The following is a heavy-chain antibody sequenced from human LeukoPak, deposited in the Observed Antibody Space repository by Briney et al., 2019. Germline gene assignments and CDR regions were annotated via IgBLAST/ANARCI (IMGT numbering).Heavy chain of an antibody. D-gene: IGHD2-21*01. V-gene: IGHV4-59*12. J-gene: IGHJ4*02. CDR2: IYYSGST. CDR1: GGSISSYY. Sequence: SETLSLTCTVSGGSISSYYWSWIRQPPGKGLEWIGYIYYSGSTNYNPSLKSRVTISVDTSKNQFSLKLSSVTAADTAVYYCARDFGGGIYYFDYWGQGTLVTVSS. CDR3: ARDFGGGIYYFDY.